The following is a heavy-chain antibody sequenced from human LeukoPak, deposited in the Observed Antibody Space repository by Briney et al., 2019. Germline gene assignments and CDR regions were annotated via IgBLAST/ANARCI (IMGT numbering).Heavy chain of an antibody. V-gene: IGHV1-2*02. J-gene: IGHJ5*02. CDR1: GYSFTDYY. D-gene: IGHD5-18*01. CDR2: INPNSGGT. Sequence: ASVKVSCKASGYSFTDYYMHWVRQAPGQGLEWMGWINPNSGGTNYAQKFQGRVTMTRDTSISTAYMELSRLRSDDTAVYYCARDLISTQLWLFPTGWFDPWGQGTLVTVSS. CDR3: ARDLISTQLWLFPTGWFDP.